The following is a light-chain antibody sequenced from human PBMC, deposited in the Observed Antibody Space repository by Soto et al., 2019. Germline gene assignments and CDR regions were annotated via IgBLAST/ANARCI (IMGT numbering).Light chain of an antibody. J-gene: IGKJ1*01. Sequence: EIVLTQSAGTLSLSPGERATLSCRASQNVDTNYLAWYQQKPGRAPRIIIFGASSRATGIPDRFSGSGSGTDFTLTISRLEPEDFAVYYCQQYRTSPPTWTFGQGTKVDTK. CDR1: QNVDTNY. CDR3: QQYRTSPPTWT. V-gene: IGKV3-20*01. CDR2: GAS.